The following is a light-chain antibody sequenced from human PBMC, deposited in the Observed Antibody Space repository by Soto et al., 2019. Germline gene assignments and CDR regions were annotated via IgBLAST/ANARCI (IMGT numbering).Light chain of an antibody. CDR3: QTCGTGFRV. CDR2: VNSDGSH. CDR1: SGHKKYA. Sequence: QLVLTQSPSASASLGASVKLTCTLSSGHKKYAIAWHQQQPQKGPRYLMNVNSDGSHSKGDGIPDRFSGSSSGTERYLIISSLQSEDEADYYCQTCGTGFRVFGGGTKVTVL. J-gene: IGLJ3*02. V-gene: IGLV4-69*01.